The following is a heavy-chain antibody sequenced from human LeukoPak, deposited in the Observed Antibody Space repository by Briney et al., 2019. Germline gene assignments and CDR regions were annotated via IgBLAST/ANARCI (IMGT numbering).Heavy chain of an antibody. D-gene: IGHD3-16*01. Sequence: ASVKVSCKVSGDTVTGFSIHWVRQAPGHGLEWMGGFDPEDGARIFAQKFQGRVTMTEDTSTDTAYMDLSSLRSEDTAVYYCAAGYPYDYSLYWGQGPLVPVST. CDR1: GDTVTGFS. V-gene: IGHV1-24*01. CDR3: AAGYPYDYSLY. CDR2: FDPEDGAR. J-gene: IGHJ4*02.